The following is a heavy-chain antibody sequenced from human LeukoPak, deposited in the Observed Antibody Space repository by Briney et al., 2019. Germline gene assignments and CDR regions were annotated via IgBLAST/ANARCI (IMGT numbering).Heavy chain of an antibody. D-gene: IGHD2-15*01. CDR1: GYTFTNNG. Sequence: ASVKVSCKASGYTFTNNGISWVRQAPGQGLEWMGWISYNGNTNYARKLQGRVTMTTDTSTNTAYMELRSLRSDDTAVYYCAREYCRGGSCYWFDYWGQGTLVTVSS. V-gene: IGHV1-18*01. CDR2: ISYNGNT. J-gene: IGHJ4*02. CDR3: AREYCRGGSCYWFDY.